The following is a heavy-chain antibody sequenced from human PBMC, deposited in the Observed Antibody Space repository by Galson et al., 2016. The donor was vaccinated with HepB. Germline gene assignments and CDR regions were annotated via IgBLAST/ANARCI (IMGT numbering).Heavy chain of an antibody. J-gene: IGHJ4*02. V-gene: IGHV3-7*01. Sequence: SLRLSCAASGFIFSDYWMSWVRQAPGKGLEWVANIKQDGSNKYYADSVKGRFTISRDNSKNTLYLQMNSLRAEDTAVYYCARESHSGSYYVLDYWGQGTLVTVSS. CDR3: ARESHSGSYYVLDY. D-gene: IGHD1-26*01. CDR1: GFIFSDYW. CDR2: IKQDGSNK.